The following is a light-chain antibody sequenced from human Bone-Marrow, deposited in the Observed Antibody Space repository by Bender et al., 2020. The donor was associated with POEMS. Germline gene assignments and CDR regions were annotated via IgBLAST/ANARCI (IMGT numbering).Light chain of an antibody. V-gene: IGLV2-23*01. J-gene: IGLJ3*02. CDR2: EGS. CDR1: SDDVGSYNV. CDR3: CAYAGSGTWV. Sequence: QSALTQPASVSGSPGQSITIPCTGTSDDVGSYNVVSWYQQHAGKAPKLMIYEGSKRPSGVSNRFSGSQSGYTASLTISGLQTEDEAYYYCCAYAGSGTWVFGGGTKLTVL.